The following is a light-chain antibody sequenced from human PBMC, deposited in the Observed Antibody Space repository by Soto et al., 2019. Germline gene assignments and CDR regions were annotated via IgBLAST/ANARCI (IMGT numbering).Light chain of an antibody. CDR2: DAS. V-gene: IGKV1-33*01. J-gene: IGKJ5*01. CDR3: QQYENLPT. CDR1: QNINNY. Sequence: DIQMTQSPWSLPASVGDRVTITCQASQNINNYLNWYQQKPGRAPKLLIYDASNLEAGVPSRFRGSGSGTDFTFTISSLQPEDIATYYCQQYENLPTSGQGTRLEIK.